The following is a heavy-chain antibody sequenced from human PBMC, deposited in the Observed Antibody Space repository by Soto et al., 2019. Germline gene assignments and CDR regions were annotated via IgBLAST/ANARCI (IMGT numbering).Heavy chain of an antibody. J-gene: IGHJ6*03. CDR3: GVATIYDYYYYYMDV. CDR1: GFTFSSYW. D-gene: IGHD5-12*01. V-gene: IGHV3-74*01. CDR2: INSDGSSR. Sequence: EVQLVESGGGLVQPGGSLRLSCAASGFTFSSYWMHWVRQAPGKGLVWVLRINSDGSSRSYADSVKGRFTISRDNAKNTLYLQMYSLRAEDTAVYYCGVATIYDYYYYYMDVWGKGTTVTVSS.